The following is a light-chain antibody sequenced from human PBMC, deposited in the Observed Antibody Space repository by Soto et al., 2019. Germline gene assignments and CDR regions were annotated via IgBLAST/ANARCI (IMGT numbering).Light chain of an antibody. J-gene: IGKJ1*01. CDR3: MQAIQTPRT. Sequence: DIVMTQSPLSLPVTPGEPASISCRSSQSLLHSNGYNYLDWYLQKPGQSPQLLIYLGSNRASGVPDRFSGSGSGTDFTLKISRVEAEDVGVYYCMQAIQTPRTFGKGTKVEIK. CDR2: LGS. CDR1: QSLLHSNGYNY. V-gene: IGKV2-28*01.